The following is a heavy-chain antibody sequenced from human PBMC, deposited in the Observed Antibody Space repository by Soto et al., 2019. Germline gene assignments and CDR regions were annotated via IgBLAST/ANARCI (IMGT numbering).Heavy chain of an antibody. CDR2: SSWNSGSI. Sequence: GGSLRLSCAASGFTFDDYAMHWVRQAPAKGLEWVSGSSWNSGSIGYADSVKGRFTISRDNAKNSLYLQMNSLRAEDTALYYCAITWIQLDGDYYGMDVWGQGTTVTDSS. D-gene: IGHD5-18*01. CDR1: GFTFDDYA. V-gene: IGHV3-9*01. CDR3: AITWIQLDGDYYGMDV. J-gene: IGHJ6*02.